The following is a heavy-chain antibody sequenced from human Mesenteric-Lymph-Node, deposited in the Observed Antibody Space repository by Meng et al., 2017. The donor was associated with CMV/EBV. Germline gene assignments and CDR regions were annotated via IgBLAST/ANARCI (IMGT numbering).Heavy chain of an antibody. CDR2: ISGYNCNT. V-gene: IGHV1-18*04. D-gene: IGHD3-3*01. CDR1: GFNFVNYG. CDR3: ARDLAVLRYLEWRDYYYYGMDV. J-gene: IGHJ6*02. Sequence: ASVKVSCKVSGFNFVNYGISWVRQAPGQGLEWMGWISGYNCNTEYGQNLQGRVTKTIDTSTRTDSMELRSLTSDDTAIYYCARDLAVLRYLEWRDYYYYGMDVWGQGTTVTVSS.